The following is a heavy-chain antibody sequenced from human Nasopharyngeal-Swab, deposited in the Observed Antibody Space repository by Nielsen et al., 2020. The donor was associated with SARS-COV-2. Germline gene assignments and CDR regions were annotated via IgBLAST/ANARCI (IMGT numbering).Heavy chain of an antibody. V-gene: IGHV4-59*01. Sequence: SETLSLTCTVSGGSISSYYWSWIRQPPGKGLEWIGYIYYSGSTNYNPSLKIRLTISVDTSKNQFSLKLSSVTAADTAVYYCARELRIGNFDYWGQGTLVTVSS. J-gene: IGHJ4*02. CDR1: GGSISSYY. CDR3: ARELRIGNFDY. D-gene: IGHD2-15*01. CDR2: IYYSGST.